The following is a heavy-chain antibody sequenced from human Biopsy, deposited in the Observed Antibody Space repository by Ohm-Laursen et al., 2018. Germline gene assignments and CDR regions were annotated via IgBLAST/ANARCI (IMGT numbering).Heavy chain of an antibody. Sequence: ASVKVSCKASGGNLRSYGISWVRQAPGQGLEWMGWISPYNDKTSYPPKLQDRVTMTADTSTNTAHMELRSLRSDDTAVYYCARVFCTSTTCYGLLDNWGQGTVVTVSS. CDR1: GGNLRSYG. CDR2: ISPYNDKT. D-gene: IGHD2/OR15-2a*01. V-gene: IGHV1-18*04. J-gene: IGHJ4*02. CDR3: ARVFCTSTTCYGLLDN.